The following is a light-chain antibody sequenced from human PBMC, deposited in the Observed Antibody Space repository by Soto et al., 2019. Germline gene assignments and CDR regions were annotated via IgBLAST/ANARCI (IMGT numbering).Light chain of an antibody. CDR2: AAS. J-gene: IGKJ5*01. Sequence: DIQMTQSPSSLSASLGDTVAITCRASQSISSYLNWYQQKTGKAPKVLIYAASNLQSGVPSRLSGSGSGTDLDLTISSLQPEDFATYYCQQGYSTPITCGQGTRLEIK. CDR1: QSISSY. V-gene: IGKV1-39*01. CDR3: QQGYSTPIT.